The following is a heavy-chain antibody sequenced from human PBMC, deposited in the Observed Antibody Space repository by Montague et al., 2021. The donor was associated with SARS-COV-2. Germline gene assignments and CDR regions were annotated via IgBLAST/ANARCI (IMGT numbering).Heavy chain of an antibody. D-gene: IGHD3-22*01. CDR1: GFSLSTSGVG. Sequence: PALVKPTQTPTLTCTFSGFSLSTSGVGVGWIRQPPGKALEWLALIYWDDDKRYSPSLKSRLTITKDTSKNQVVLTMTNMDPVDTATYYCAHRRPLYYYDSTLSTFDVWGQGTLVTVSS. CDR3: AHRRPLYYYDSTLSTFDV. CDR2: IYWDDDK. J-gene: IGHJ4*02. V-gene: IGHV2-5*02.